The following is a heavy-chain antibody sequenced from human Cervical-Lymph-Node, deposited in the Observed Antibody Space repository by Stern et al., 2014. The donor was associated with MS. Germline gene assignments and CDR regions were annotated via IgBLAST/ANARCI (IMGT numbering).Heavy chain of an antibody. CDR3: ARHGVGGDWFDP. V-gene: IGHV4-59*08. CDR1: GGSISTFY. J-gene: IGHJ5*02. CDR2: IDHSGTT. Sequence: QLQLQESGPGLVKPSETLSLTCTVSGGSISTFYWSWIRQPPGKGLEWIGYIDHSGTTDSNPSLKSRVTISVDTSKRQFSLKMSSVTAADTAVYYCARHGVGGDWFDPWGQGTLVTVSS. D-gene: IGHD3-3*01.